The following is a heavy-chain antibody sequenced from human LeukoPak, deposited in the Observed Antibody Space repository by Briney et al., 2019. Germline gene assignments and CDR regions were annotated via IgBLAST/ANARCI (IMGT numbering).Heavy chain of an antibody. J-gene: IGHJ4*02. Sequence: SGPTLVNPTQTPTLTCTFSGFSLSTSGVGVGWIRQPPGKALEWLALIYWDDDKRYSPSLKSRLTITKDTSKNQVVLTMTNMDPVDTATYYCAHTKYSYGSYYFDYWGQGTLVTVSS. CDR1: GFSLSTSGVG. CDR2: IYWDDDK. D-gene: IGHD5-18*01. CDR3: AHTKYSYGSYYFDY. V-gene: IGHV2-5*02.